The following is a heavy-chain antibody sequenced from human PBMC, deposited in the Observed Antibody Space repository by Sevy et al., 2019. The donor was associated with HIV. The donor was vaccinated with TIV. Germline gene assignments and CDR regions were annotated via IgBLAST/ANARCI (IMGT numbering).Heavy chain of an antibody. CDR1: GFTLSKYS. J-gene: IGHJ4*02. CDR2: FSFGCGKI. D-gene: IGHD2-8*01. V-gene: IGHV3-23*01. Sequence: GGSLRLSCAASGFTLSKYSMSWIRQTPGKGLEWVSTFSFGCGKINYADSVKGRFTISRDDSRNTFYLQMNSLRAEDTAIYYCAREGCTKPHDYWGQGTVVTV. CDR3: AREGCTKPHDY.